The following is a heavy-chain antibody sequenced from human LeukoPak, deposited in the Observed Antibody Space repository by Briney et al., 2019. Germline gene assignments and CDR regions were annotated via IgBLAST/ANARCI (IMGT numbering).Heavy chain of an antibody. V-gene: IGHV3-21*01. CDR3: ARDDSGWFDY. CDR2: ITSSRSYI. J-gene: IGHJ4*02. Sequence: GRTLRLSCAASGFTFSSYSMNGGRGAPGRGLEWGSSITSSRSYIYYTDSVRGRFTFPRDNAKNSLYLQMNSLRAGDTAVYYCARDDSGWFDYWGQGTLVTVSS. CDR1: GFTFSSYS. D-gene: IGHD6-19*01.